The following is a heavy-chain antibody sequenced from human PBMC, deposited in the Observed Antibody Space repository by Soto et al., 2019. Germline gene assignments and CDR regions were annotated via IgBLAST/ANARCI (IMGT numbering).Heavy chain of an antibody. V-gene: IGHV3-30*03. D-gene: IGHD3-22*01. Sequence: GGSLRLSCAASGFTFSSYGMHWVRQAPGKGLEWVAVISYDGSNKYYADSVKGRFTISRDNSKNTLYLQMNSLRAEDTAVYYCATASPYYYDSSGYHPYYYYYGMDVWGQGTTVTVSS. CDR2: ISYDGSNK. J-gene: IGHJ6*02. CDR1: GFTFSSYG. CDR3: ATASPYYYDSSGYHPYYYYYGMDV.